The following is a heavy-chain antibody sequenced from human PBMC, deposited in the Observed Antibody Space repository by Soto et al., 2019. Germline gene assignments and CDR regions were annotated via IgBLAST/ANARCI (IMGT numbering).Heavy chain of an antibody. D-gene: IGHD1-26*01. CDR3: ARGRGGRYHGEYYYYGMDV. J-gene: IGHJ6*02. CDR2: IIPIFGTA. Sequence: SVKVSCKASGGTFSSYAISWVRQAPGQGLEWMGGIIPIFGTANYAQKFQGRVTITADESTSTAYMELSSLRSEDTAVYYCARGRGGRYHGEYYYYGMDVWGQGTTVTVSS. CDR1: GGTFSSYA. V-gene: IGHV1-69*13.